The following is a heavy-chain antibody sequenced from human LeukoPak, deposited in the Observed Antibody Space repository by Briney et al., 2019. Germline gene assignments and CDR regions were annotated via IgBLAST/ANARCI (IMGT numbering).Heavy chain of an antibody. CDR2: INPNSGGT. J-gene: IGHJ4*02. CDR3: ARDQSPHYYDSSGYSY. V-gene: IGHV1-2*02. Sequence: ASVKVSCKASGYTFSNYYIHWVRQAPGQGLEWMGWINPNSGGTNYAQKFQGRVTMTRDTSISTAYMELSRLRSDDTAVYYCARDQSPHYYDSSGYSYWGQGTLVTVSS. D-gene: IGHD3-22*01. CDR1: GYTFSNYY.